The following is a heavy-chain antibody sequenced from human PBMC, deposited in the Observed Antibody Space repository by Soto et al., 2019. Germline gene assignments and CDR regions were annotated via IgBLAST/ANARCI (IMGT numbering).Heavy chain of an antibody. CDR1: GGSISSYY. D-gene: IGHD6-19*01. CDR2: IYYSGST. J-gene: IGHJ4*02. V-gene: IGHV4-59*01. CDR3: ARGSIAVAGYRLYYFDY. Sequence: QVQLQESGPGLVKPSETLSLTCTVSGGSISSYYWSWIRQPPGKGLEWIGNIYYSGSTNYNPSLKSRVTISVDTSKNQFSLKLSSVTAADTAVYYCARGSIAVAGYRLYYFDYWGQGTLVTVSS.